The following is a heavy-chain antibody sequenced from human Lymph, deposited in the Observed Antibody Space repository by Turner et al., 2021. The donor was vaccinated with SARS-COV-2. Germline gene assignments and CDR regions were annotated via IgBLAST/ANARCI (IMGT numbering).Heavy chain of an antibody. Sequence: QVLLVQSGAEVKKPGASVKVSCKASGYTFTGSYMHWVRQAPGQGLEWMGWINPNSGVTSYAQKFQGRVTMTRDTSISAAYMELSRLRSDDTAVYYCARDVERYNDFWSGYSGGYGMDVWGQGTTVTVSS. CDR1: GYTFTGSY. D-gene: IGHD3-3*01. CDR2: INPNSGVT. CDR3: ARDVERYNDFWSGYSGGYGMDV. V-gene: IGHV1-2*02. J-gene: IGHJ6*02.